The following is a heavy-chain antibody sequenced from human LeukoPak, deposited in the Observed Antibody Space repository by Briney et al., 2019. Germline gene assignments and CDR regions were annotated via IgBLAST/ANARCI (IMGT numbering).Heavy chain of an antibody. V-gene: IGHV3-7*01. CDR2: IKQDGVDK. CDR3: ARDPSRYDLDY. CDR1: GFSFSRSY. Sequence: GGSLRLSCAASGFSFSRSYMNWVRQAPGKGLEWVATIKQDGVDKYYVDSVEGRFTISRDTAKNSLFLQMNSLRAEDTAVYYCARDPSRYDLDYWGQGTLVTVSS. D-gene: IGHD5-12*01. J-gene: IGHJ4*02.